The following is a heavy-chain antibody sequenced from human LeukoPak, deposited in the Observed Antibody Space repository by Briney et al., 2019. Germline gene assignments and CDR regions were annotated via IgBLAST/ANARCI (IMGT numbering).Heavy chain of an antibody. V-gene: IGHV4-34*01. CDR2: INHSGST. Sequence: SETLSLTCAVYGGSFSGYYWSWIRQPPGKGLEWIGEINHSGSTNYNPSLKSRVTISVDTSMNQFSLKLSSVTAADTAVYYCARDNWGLQWYFDLWGRGTLVTVSS. D-gene: IGHD7-27*01. CDR3: ARDNWGLQWYFDL. J-gene: IGHJ2*01. CDR1: GGSFSGYY.